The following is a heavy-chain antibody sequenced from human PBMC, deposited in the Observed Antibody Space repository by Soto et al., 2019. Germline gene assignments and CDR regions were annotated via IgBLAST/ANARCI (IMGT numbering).Heavy chain of an antibody. CDR3: EAEMTFGKLSVV. D-gene: IGHD3-16*02. V-gene: IGHV1-69*13. CDR1: GDTDTNYV. Sequence: SVKVSCKASGDTDTNYVISWVRQAPGQGLEWMGGIFPKFGTTYSAQKLQDRLTITADESTPTVYMQLSSLRLDDTAVYYCEAEMTFGKLSVVWGQGTTVTVSS. J-gene: IGHJ6*02. CDR2: IFPKFGTT.